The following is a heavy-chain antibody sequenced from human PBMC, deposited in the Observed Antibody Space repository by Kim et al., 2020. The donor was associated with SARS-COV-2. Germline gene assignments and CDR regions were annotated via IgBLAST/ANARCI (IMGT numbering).Heavy chain of an antibody. D-gene: IGHD2-15*01. CDR3: ARAQGSNGGKEYYFDY. CDR1: GGSISSGGYY. CDR2: IYYSGST. J-gene: IGHJ4*02. V-gene: IGHV4-31*03. Sequence: TLSLTCTVSGGSISSGGYYWSWIRQHPGKGLEWIGYIYYSGSTYYNPSLKSRVTISVDTSKNQFSLKLSSVTAADTAVYYCARAQGSNGGKEYYFDYWGQGTLVTVSS.